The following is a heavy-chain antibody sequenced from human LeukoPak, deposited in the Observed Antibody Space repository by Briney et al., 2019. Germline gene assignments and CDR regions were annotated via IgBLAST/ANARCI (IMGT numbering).Heavy chain of an antibody. V-gene: IGHV7-4-1*02. Sequence: GASLKVSCKASGYTFTRYYMHWVRQAPGRGLEYMGWINTNTGNPTYAQGFTGRFVFSLDTSVNTAYLQISSLMAEDTAVYYCARAGAARLSHDYWGQGTLVSVSS. CDR2: INTNTGNP. CDR1: GYTFTRYY. D-gene: IGHD6-6*01. J-gene: IGHJ4*02. CDR3: ARAGAARLSHDY.